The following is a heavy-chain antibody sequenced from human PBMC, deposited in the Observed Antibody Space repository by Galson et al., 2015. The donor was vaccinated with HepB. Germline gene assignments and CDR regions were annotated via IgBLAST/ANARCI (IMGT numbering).Heavy chain of an antibody. CDR1: GGSISSYY. CDR2: IYYSGST. CDR3: ARLTVAGVDY. Sequence: QVQLQESGPGLVKPSETLSLTCTVSGGSISSYYWSWIRQPPGKGLEWVGSIYYSGSTNYNPSLKSRVTISVDTSKNQFSLRLSSVTAADTAVYYCARLTVAGVDYWGQGTLVTVSS. J-gene: IGHJ4*02. V-gene: IGHV4-59*08. D-gene: IGHD6-19*01.